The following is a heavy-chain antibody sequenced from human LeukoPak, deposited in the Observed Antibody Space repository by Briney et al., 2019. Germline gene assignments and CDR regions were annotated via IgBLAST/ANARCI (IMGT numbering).Heavy chain of an antibody. CDR1: GDSISTSSYY. J-gene: IGHJ4*02. Sequence: SEALSLTCTVSGDSISTSSYYWGWIRQPPGKGLEWIGSIYHSGSTYYNPSLKSRVTISVDTSKNQFSLRLSSVTAADTAVYYCASLWFGPRDYWGQGTLVTVSS. CDR2: IYHSGST. CDR3: ASLWFGPRDY. D-gene: IGHD3-10*01. V-gene: IGHV4-39*07.